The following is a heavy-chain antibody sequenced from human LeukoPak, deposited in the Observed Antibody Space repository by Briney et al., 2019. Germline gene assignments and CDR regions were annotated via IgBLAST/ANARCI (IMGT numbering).Heavy chain of an antibody. CDR1: GFTFSSYW. D-gene: IGHD5-12*01. CDR2: IKTDGSRT. CDR3: ARDGDIVATVFDY. J-gene: IGHJ4*02. Sequence: GGSLRLSCAASGFTFSSYWMHWVRQAPGKGLVWVSRIKTDGSRTSYADSVSGRFTISRDNAKNTLYLQMNSLRAEDTAVYYCARDGDIVATVFDYWGQGTLVTVSS. V-gene: IGHV3-74*01.